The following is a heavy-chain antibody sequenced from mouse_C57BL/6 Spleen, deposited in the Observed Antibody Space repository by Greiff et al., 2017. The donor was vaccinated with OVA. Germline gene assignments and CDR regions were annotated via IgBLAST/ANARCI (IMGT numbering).Heavy chain of an antibody. CDR3: ASAFITTVLAKAY. CDR2: IDPANGNN. D-gene: IGHD1-1*01. CDR1: GFTIKNTY. V-gene: IGHV14-3*01. J-gene: IGHJ3*01. Sequence: EVQLQQSVAELVRPGASVKLSCTASGFTIKNTYMHWVKQRPEQGLEWIGRIDPANGNNKYAPKFQGKATITADTSSNTVYLQLSSLTSEDTAIYYCASAFITTVLAKAYWGQGTLVTVSA.